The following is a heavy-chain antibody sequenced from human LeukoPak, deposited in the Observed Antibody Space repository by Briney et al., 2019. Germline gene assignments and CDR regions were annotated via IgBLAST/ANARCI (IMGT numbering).Heavy chain of an antibody. D-gene: IGHD2-2*01. CDR3: AKDNPNQLIFDY. Sequence: GGSLRLSCAASGFTFSSYGMHWVRQAPGKGLEWVAFIRYDGSNKYYADSVKGRFTISRDNSKNTLYLQMNSLRAEDTAVYYCAKDNPNQLIFDYWGQGTLVTVSS. V-gene: IGHV3-30*02. CDR1: GFTFSSYG. CDR2: IRYDGSNK. J-gene: IGHJ4*02.